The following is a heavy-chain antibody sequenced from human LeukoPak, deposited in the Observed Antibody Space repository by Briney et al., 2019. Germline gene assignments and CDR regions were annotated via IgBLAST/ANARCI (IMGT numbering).Heavy chain of an antibody. CDR3: ATATYCSSTSCYTGWNV. J-gene: IGHJ6*04. V-gene: IGHV1-24*01. CDR2: FDPEDGET. D-gene: IGHD2-2*02. Sequence: ASVKVSCKVSGYTLTELSMHWVRQAPGKGLEWMGGFDPEDGETIYAQKFQGRVTMTEDTSTDTAYMELSSLRSEDTAVYYCATATYCSSTSCYTGWNVWGKGTTVTVSS. CDR1: GYTLTELS.